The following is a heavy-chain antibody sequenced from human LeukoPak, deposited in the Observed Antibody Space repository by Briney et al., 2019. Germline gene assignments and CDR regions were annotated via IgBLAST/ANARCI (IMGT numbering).Heavy chain of an antibody. Sequence: GGSLRLSCAASGFTFGSFGMNWVRQAPGRGLEWVSYISSSGNAIYYAESVKGRFTISRDNARNSLYLQMDSLRVEDTAVYYCARAPLEIVGIDYWGQGTLVTVSS. V-gene: IGHV3-48*01. CDR2: ISSSGNAI. J-gene: IGHJ4*02. D-gene: IGHD1-26*01. CDR3: ARAPLEIVGIDY. CDR1: GFTFGSFG.